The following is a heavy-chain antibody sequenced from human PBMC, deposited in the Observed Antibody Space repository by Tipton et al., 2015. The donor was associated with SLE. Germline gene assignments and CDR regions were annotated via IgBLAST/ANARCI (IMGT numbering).Heavy chain of an antibody. V-gene: IGHV4-59*01. D-gene: IGHD3/OR15-3a*01. CDR1: GDSISTYY. CDR2: IYYVGST. Sequence: TLSLTCTVSGDSISTYYWNWIRQSPGKGLEWIGNIYYVGSTNYNPSFKGRVAISVATSKNQFSLKLRSATAADTAVYYCARATRTGYTEFDYWGQGTLVTVSS. CDR3: ARATRTGYTEFDY. J-gene: IGHJ4*01.